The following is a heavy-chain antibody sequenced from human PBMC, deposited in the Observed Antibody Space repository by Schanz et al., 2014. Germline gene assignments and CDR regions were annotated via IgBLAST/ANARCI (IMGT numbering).Heavy chain of an antibody. CDR2: FNDGGVNK. Sequence: EVHLLESGGGLVQPGGSLRLSCAASGFTFSSYAMTWVRQAPGMGLEWVSSFNDGGVNKYYADSVKGRFTISSDNSKSALYLQRSSLRAEDTAVYYCAADLWFGAVWGVWWGQGTLVTVSS. CDR1: GFTFSSYA. J-gene: IGHJ4*02. CDR3: AADLWFGAVWGVW. D-gene: IGHD3-10*01. V-gene: IGHV3-23*01.